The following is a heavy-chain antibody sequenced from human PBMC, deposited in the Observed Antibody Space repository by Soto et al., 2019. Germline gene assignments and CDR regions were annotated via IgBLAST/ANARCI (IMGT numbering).Heavy chain of an antibody. Sequence: SVKVSWKNVGYTFTNYGINWVGQASGQGLERVGWISAYNGNTNYAQKIQGRVTMTTDTSTSTAYMALRSLRSDDTAVYYCARDVDMGGNWFDPWGQGPLVTVSS. CDR2: ISAYNGNT. CDR3: ARDVDMGGNWFDP. J-gene: IGHJ5*02. V-gene: IGHV1-18*01. D-gene: IGHD5-12*01. CDR1: GYTFTNYG.